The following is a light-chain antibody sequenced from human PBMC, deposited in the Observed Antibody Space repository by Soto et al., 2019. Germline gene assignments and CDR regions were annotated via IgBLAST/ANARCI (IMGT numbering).Light chain of an antibody. J-gene: IGKJ4*01. CDR3: QQYTTSPAVT. Sequence: EIVLTQSPGTLSLSPGERATLSCRASQTVTNNYLTWYQQKPGQPPRPLIYGAFSRATGIPPRCTGSGSGTDFTLTISRLEPEDSAVYYCQQYTTSPAVTFGGGTKVEIK. CDR1: QTVTNNY. V-gene: IGKV3-20*01. CDR2: GAF.